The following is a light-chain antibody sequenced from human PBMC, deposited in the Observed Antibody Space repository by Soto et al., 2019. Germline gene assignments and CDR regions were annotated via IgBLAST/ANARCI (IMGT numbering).Light chain of an antibody. CDR3: GTWYSSLSARV. V-gene: IGLV1-51*02. CDR1: SSNIGNNY. CDR2: ENN. J-gene: IGLJ1*01. Sequence: QSVLTQPPSVSAAPGQKVTISCSGSSSNIGNNYVSWYQQLPGTAPKLLIYENNKRPSGIPDRFSGSKSGTSATLGITGLQTGDEADYYCGTWYSSLSARVFGPGTKRTVL.